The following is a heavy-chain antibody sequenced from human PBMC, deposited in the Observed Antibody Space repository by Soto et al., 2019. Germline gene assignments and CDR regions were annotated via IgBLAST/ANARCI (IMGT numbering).Heavy chain of an antibody. CDR2: IYHSGNT. Sequence: SETLSLTCDVSCVSISSINWCSWVRQPPGKGLEWIGYIYHSGNTYYNSPLKSRVTISLDRSKNQFSVQLSSVTAADSAVYYCARSEVDEYLEHGAQGTLVTASS. D-gene: IGHD2-2*01. V-gene: IGHV4-4*02. CDR1: CVSISSINW. J-gene: IGHJ1*01. CDR3: ARSEVDEYLEH.